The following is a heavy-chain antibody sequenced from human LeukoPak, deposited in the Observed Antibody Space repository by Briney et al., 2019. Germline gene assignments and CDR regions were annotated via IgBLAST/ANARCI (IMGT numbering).Heavy chain of an antibody. D-gene: IGHD5-12*01. CDR3: ARSTLVDIVATATTPFDY. Sequence: PGGSLRLSCAASGFTFSSYEMNWVRQAPGKGLEWVSYISSSGSTIYYADSVKSRFTISRDNAKNSLYLQMNSLRAEDTAVYYCARSTLVDIVATATTPFDYWGQGTLVTVSS. V-gene: IGHV3-48*03. CDR1: GFTFSSYE. CDR2: ISSSGSTI. J-gene: IGHJ4*02.